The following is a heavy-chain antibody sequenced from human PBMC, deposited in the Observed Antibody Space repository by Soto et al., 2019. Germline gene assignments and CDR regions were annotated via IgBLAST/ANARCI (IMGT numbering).Heavy chain of an antibody. CDR1: GYTFTNYG. CDR2: IGAYNGNT. Sequence: QVQLLQSGAEVKKPGASVKVSCKASGYTFTNYGITWVRQAPGQGLEWMGGIGAYNGNTHYTQRLQGRVTMTTDTSTNTAYKELRGLRSDDTAVYYCAGVRQLVGYFYYHMDVWGKGTTVTVSS. V-gene: IGHV1-18*01. CDR3: AGVRQLVGYFYYHMDV. J-gene: IGHJ6*03. D-gene: IGHD6-6*01.